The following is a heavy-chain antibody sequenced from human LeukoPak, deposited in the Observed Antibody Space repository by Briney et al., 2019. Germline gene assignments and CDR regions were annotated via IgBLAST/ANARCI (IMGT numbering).Heavy chain of an antibody. CDR3: AKDQTAAIGAAAGTFDY. CDR2: IRHDESKT. CDR1: GLISSSYG. Sequence: GGSLRLSCAASGLISSSYGMHWVRQAPGEGLEWVAYIRHDESKTFYADSVKGRFTISRDNSKNTLYLQMNSLRAEDTAVYYCAKDQTAAIGAAAGTFDYWGQGTLVTVSS. V-gene: IGHV3-30*02. J-gene: IGHJ4*02. D-gene: IGHD6-13*01.